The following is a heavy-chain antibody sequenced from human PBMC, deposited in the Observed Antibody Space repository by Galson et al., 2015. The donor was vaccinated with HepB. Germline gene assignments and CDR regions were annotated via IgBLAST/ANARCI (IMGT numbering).Heavy chain of an antibody. J-gene: IGHJ6*02. Sequence: PRLSCAASGFTFSSYNMNWVRQAPEKGLEWISYIDSSSTIIYYADSVKGRFTISRDNAKNSLYLQMNSLRAEDTGIYYCARDRGGSGSHLSYYYDMDVWGQGITVTVSS. CDR1: GFTFSSYN. CDR2: IDSSSTII. CDR3: ARDRGGSGSHLSYYYDMDV. V-gene: IGHV3-48*01. D-gene: IGHD3-10*01.